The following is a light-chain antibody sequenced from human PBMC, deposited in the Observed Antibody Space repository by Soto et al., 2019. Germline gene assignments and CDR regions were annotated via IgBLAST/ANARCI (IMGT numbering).Light chain of an antibody. J-gene: IGKJ5*01. CDR1: QTINTY. CDR3: QQSYSAPIT. Sequence: DIPLTQSPSSLSASFLDRVPMXCRASQTINTYLNWYQQTPGKAPKLLIYAAFSLQSGVPSRFSGSGSGTDFTLTISSLQPEDFAAYYCQQSYSAPITFGQGTRLENK. V-gene: IGKV1-39*01. CDR2: AAF.